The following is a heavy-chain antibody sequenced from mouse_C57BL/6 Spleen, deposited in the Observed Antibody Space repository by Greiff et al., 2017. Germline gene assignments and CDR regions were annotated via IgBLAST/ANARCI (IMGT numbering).Heavy chain of an antibody. J-gene: IGHJ3*01. CDR3: ARGDYCSSYHFAY. CDR2: INPYNGGT. V-gene: IGHV1-19*01. CDR1: GYTFTDYY. Sequence: EVQLQQSGPVLVKPGASVKMSCKASGYTFTDYYMNWVKQSHGKSLEWIGVINPYNGGTSYNQKFKGKATLTVDKSSSTAYMELNSLTSEDSAVYYCARGDYCSSYHFAYWGQGTLVTVSA. D-gene: IGHD1-1*01.